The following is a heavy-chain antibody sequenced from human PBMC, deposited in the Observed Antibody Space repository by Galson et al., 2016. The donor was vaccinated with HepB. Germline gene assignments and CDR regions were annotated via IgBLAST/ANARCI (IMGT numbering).Heavy chain of an antibody. CDR2: ISATGIRT. J-gene: IGHJ5*02. CDR1: GFTFTDYY. Sequence: SCAASGFTFTDYYMSWIRQAPGKGLEWLSYISATGIRTYYADSVKGRFTISRDNTKNSLYLQMNSLRVEDTAVYYCVRGIDPWGQGTLVTVSS. CDR3: VRGIDP. V-gene: IGHV3-11*01.